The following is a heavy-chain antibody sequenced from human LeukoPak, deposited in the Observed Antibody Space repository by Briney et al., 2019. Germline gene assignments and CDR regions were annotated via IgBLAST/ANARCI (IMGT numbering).Heavy chain of an antibody. V-gene: IGHV4-39*07. CDR2: IYYSGST. Sequence: SETLSLTCTVSGGSISSSSYYWGWIRQPPGKGLEWIGSIYYSGSTYYNPSLKSRVTISVDTSKNQFSLKLSSVTAADTAVYYCARVVDSQDLAYCGGDCFPSGYWGQGTLVTVSS. J-gene: IGHJ4*02. D-gene: IGHD2-21*02. CDR3: ARVVDSQDLAYCGGDCFPSGY. CDR1: GGSISSSSYY.